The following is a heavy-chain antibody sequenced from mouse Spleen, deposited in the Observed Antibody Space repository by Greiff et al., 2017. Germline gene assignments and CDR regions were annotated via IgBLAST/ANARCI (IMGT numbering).Heavy chain of an antibody. J-gene: IGHJ1*01. CDR2: IDPSDSYT. CDR3: AREPYYDGSYKYFDV. CDR1: GYTFTSYW. Sequence: QVQLQQSGAELVKPGASVKLSCKASGYTFTSYWMQWVKQRPGQGLEWIGEIDPSDSYTNYNQKFKGKATLTVDTSSSTAYMQLSSLTSEDSAVYYCAREPYYDGSYKYFDVWGAGTTVTVSS. V-gene: IGHV1-50*01. D-gene: IGHD1-1*01.